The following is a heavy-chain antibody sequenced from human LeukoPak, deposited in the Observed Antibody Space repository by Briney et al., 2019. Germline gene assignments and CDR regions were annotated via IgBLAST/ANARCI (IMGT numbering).Heavy chain of an antibody. CDR2: INHSGST. V-gene: IGHV4-34*01. CDR1: GGSFSGYY. Sequence: PSETLSLTCAVYGGSFSGYYWSWIRQPPGKGLEWIGEINHSGSTNYNPSLKSRVTISVDTSKNQFSLKLSSVTAADTAVYYCARCVRAGTSRYIVGFDPWGQGTLVTVSS. CDR3: ARCVRAGTSRYIVGFDP. J-gene: IGHJ5*02. D-gene: IGHD2-2*01.